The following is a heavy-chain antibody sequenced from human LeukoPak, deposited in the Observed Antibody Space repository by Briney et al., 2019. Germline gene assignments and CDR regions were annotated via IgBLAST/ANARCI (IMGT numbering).Heavy chain of an antibody. J-gene: IGHJ4*01. CDR3: ARIPILLSYFDY. CDR2: IYYSGST. V-gene: IGHV4-59*01. CDR1: GGSISSYY. D-gene: IGHD2/OR15-2a*01. Sequence: SETLSLTCTVSGGSISSYYWSWIRQPPGKGLEWIGYIYYSGSTNYNPSLKSRVTISVDTSKNQFSLKLSSVTAADTAVYYCARIPILLSYFDYWGQGTLVTVSS.